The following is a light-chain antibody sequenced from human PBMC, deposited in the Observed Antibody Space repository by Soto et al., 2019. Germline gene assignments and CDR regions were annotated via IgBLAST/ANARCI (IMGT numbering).Light chain of an antibody. CDR2: AAS. CDR3: QQYGSSPFT. V-gene: IGKV3-20*01. J-gene: IGKJ3*01. Sequence: EIVLTQSPGTLSLSPRERATLSCRASQSINNNYLAWYQQKSGQAPRLLIYAASSRATGIPDRFSGSGSGTDFTLTISRLEPEDFAVYYCQQYGSSPFTFGPGTEVEIK. CDR1: QSINNNY.